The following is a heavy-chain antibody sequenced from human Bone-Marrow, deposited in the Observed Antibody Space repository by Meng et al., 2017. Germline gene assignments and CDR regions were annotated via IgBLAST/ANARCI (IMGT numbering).Heavy chain of an antibody. D-gene: IGHD3-22*01. CDR1: GYTFTSYD. CDR3: ARGGFDSSGYSVTRTDAFDI. CDR2: MNPNSGNT. Sequence: ASVKVSCKASGYTFTSYDINWVRQATGQGLEWMGWMNPNSGNTGYAQKFQGRVTMTRNTPISTAYMELSSLRSEDTAVYYCARGGFDSSGYSVTRTDAFDIWGQGTMVTVSS. V-gene: IGHV1-8*01. J-gene: IGHJ3*02.